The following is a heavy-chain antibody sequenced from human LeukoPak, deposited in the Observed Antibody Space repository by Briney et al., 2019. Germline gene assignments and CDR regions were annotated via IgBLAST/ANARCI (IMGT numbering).Heavy chain of an antibody. J-gene: IGHJ4*02. CDR2: ISYDGSNK. D-gene: IGHD6-19*01. Sequence: PGGSLRLSCVASGFTFSTYSMHWVRQAPGRGLEWVAVISYDGSNKYHADSVKGRFTISRDNSKNTLYLQMNSLRAEDTAVYYCAKGGSSGWFDVIDYWGQGTLVTVSS. CDR3: AKGGSSGWFDVIDY. V-gene: IGHV3-30-3*01. CDR1: GFTFSTYS.